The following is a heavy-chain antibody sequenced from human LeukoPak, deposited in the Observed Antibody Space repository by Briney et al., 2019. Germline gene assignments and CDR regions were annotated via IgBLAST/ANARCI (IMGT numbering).Heavy chain of an antibody. J-gene: IGHJ4*02. D-gene: IGHD6-13*01. CDR1: GFTFRRYW. V-gene: IGHV3-7*01. Sequence: GGSLRLSCAASGFTFRRYWMSWVRQAPGKGLEWVANINQDGTQKYYLDSVKGRFTVSRDNSKNTLYLQMNSLRAEDTAVYYCAKDRLYSSSWYYFDYWGQGTLVTVSS. CDR2: INQDGTQK. CDR3: AKDRLYSSSWYYFDY.